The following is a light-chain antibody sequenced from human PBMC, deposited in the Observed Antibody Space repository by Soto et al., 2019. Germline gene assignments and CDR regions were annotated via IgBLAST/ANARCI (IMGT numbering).Light chain of an antibody. CDR3: QQRSNWPRT. CDR2: GAS. V-gene: IGKV3D-20*02. CDR1: QSVSSSY. J-gene: IGKJ1*01. Sequence: EILLTQSPGTLSLSPWERATLSCRASQSVSSSYLAWYQQKPGQAPRLLIYGASNRATGIPARFSGSGSGTDFSLTISRLEPEDFAVYYCQQRSNWPRTFGQGTKVDIK.